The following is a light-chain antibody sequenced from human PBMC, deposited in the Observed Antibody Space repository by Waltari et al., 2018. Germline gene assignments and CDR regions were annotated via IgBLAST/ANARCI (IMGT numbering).Light chain of an antibody. Sequence: DIQMTQSPSTLSASLGHRVTITCRASQRITIWLAWYQQKPGKAPKLLIYKASTLEGGVPSRFSGSGSGTEFTLTISSLQPDDFATYHCQQYNSYPYTFGQGTKLEIK. CDR1: QRITIW. CDR2: KAS. V-gene: IGKV1-5*03. CDR3: QQYNSYPYT. J-gene: IGKJ2*01.